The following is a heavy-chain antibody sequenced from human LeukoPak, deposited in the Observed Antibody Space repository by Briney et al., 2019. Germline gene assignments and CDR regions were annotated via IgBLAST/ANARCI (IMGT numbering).Heavy chain of an antibody. CDR3: ARVVRYSSSFSYMDV. CDR2: IYTSGST. V-gene: IGHV4-4*07. CDR1: GASISSYY. Sequence: SETLSLTCTVSGASISSYYWSWIRQPAGKGLEWIGRIYTSGSTNYNPSLKSRVTISVDTSKNQFSLKLSSVTAADTAVYYCARVVRYSSSFSYMDVWGKGTTVTISS. J-gene: IGHJ6*03. D-gene: IGHD6-13*01.